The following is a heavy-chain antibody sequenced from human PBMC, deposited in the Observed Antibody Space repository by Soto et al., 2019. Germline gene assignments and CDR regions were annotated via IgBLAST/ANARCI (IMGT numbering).Heavy chain of an antibody. CDR3: ARGKDYDYVWGSYRANDAFDI. Sequence: QVQLVQSGAEVKKPGSSVKVSCKASGGTFSSYTISWVRQAPGQGLEWMGRIIPILGIANYAQKFQGRVTITADKSTSTDYMELSSLRSEDTAVYYWARGKDYDYVWGSYRANDAFDIWGQGTMVTVSS. D-gene: IGHD3-16*02. CDR1: GGTFSSYT. J-gene: IGHJ3*02. CDR2: IIPILGIA. V-gene: IGHV1-69*02.